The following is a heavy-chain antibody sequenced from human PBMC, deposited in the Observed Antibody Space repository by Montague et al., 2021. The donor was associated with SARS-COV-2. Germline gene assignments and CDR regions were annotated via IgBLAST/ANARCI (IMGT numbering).Heavy chain of an antibody. V-gene: IGHV3-21*01. Sequence: SLRLSCAASGFSFSTYGMNWVHQAPGKGLEWVSCISDSSTYIFYADSVKGRFTISRDNAKNSLYLQMNSLRVEDTAMYYCARTATVLDNESKRPPPWGQGTLVTVSS. CDR1: GFSFSTYG. CDR2: ISDSSTYI. CDR3: ARTATVLDNESKRPPP. D-gene: IGHD2-8*01. J-gene: IGHJ5*02.